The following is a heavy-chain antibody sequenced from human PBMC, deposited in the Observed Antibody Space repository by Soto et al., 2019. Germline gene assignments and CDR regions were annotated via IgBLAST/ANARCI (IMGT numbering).Heavy chain of an antibody. D-gene: IGHD4-4*01. J-gene: IGHJ5*02. CDR1: GYTFTSYY. V-gene: IGHV1-46*01. CDR2: INPSGGST. Sequence: QVQLVQSGAEVKKPGASVKVSCKASGYTFTSYYMHWVRQAPGQGLEWMGIINPSGGSTSYAQKFQGRVTMTRDTSASTVYMELIRLRSEDTAVYYCARDYSTRYWFDPWGQGTLVTVSS. CDR3: ARDYSTRYWFDP.